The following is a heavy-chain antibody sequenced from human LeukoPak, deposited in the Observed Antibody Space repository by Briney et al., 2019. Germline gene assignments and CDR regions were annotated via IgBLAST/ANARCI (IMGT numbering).Heavy chain of an antibody. D-gene: IGHD3-16*02. CDR1: GYSISSGYY. Sequence: PSETLSLTCTVSGYSISSGYYWGRIRPPPGKGLEWIGSIYHSGSTYYNPSLKSRVTMSVDTSKNQFSLKLSSVTAADTAVYYCARKPYYDYVWGSYRPYYFDYWGQGTLVTVSS. J-gene: IGHJ4*02. V-gene: IGHV4-38-2*02. CDR2: IYHSGST. CDR3: ARKPYYDYVWGSYRPYYFDY.